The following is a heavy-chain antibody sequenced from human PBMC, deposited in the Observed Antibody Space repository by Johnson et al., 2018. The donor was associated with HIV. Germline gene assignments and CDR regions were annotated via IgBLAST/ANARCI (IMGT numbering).Heavy chain of an antibody. CDR2: MYSGGST. CDR3: ATIWRNEGRHSFDV. J-gene: IGHJ3*01. Sequence: VQVVESGGGLVQPGGSLRLSCAASGFTFSSYAMSWVRQAPGKGLEWVSVMYSGGSTYYADSVKGRFTISRDNSKNTLYLQMNSLRAEDTAVYFCATIWRNEGRHSFDVWGQGTMVAVS. CDR1: GFTFSSYA. D-gene: IGHD1-1*01. V-gene: IGHV3-66*01.